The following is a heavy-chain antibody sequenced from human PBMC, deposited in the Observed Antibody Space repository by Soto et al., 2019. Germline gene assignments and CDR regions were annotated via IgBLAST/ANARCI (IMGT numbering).Heavy chain of an antibody. V-gene: IGHV4-30-4*01. CDR3: ASSSLYGWDV. J-gene: IGHJ6*02. CDR2: IYYSGNT. Sequence: PSENVSLNCSISGGSISSGYYYWSWIRQPPGKGLEWIGNIYYSGNTYYNPSLKSRLIISIDTSKNQFSLQVGSVTAADTAVYYWASSSLYGWDVWGQGTTLT. CDR1: GGSISSGYYY. D-gene: IGHD3-10*01.